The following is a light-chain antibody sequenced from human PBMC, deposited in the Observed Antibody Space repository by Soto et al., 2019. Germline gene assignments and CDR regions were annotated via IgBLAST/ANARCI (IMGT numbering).Light chain of an antibody. Sequence: EIVLTQSPATLSLSPGERATLSCRASQSVSSYLAWYQQKPGQAPRLLIYEASNRATGIPARFSGSGSGTDFTLTISSLEPEDFAVYYCQQRSNWPSTFGGGTKV. V-gene: IGKV3-11*01. CDR2: EAS. CDR3: QQRSNWPST. J-gene: IGKJ4*01. CDR1: QSVSSY.